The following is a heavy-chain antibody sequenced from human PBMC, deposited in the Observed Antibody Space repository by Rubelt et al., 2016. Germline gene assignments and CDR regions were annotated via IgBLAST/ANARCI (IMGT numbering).Heavy chain of an antibody. CDR1: SYA. CDR3: ARDFMY. J-gene: IGHJ4*02. Sequence: SYAMHWVRQAPGKGLEWVAVISYDGSNKYYADSVKGRFTTSRDNSKNTLYLQMNSLRAEDTAVYYCARDFMYWGQGTLVTVSS. D-gene: IGHD3-16*01. CDR2: ISYDGSNK. V-gene: IGHV3-30*04.